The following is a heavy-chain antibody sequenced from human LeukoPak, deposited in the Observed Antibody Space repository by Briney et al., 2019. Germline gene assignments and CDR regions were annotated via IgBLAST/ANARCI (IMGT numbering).Heavy chain of an antibody. CDR1: GFTFGDYA. J-gene: IGHJ4*02. Sequence: GGSLRLSCTASGFTFGDYAMSWFRQAPGKGLEWVGFIRSKAYGGTTEYAASVKCRFTISRDDSKSIAYLQMNSLKTEDTAVYYCTREGPAWDTAMGDFDYWGQGTLVTVSS. CDR3: TREGPAWDTAMGDFDY. CDR2: IRSKAYGGTT. V-gene: IGHV3-49*03. D-gene: IGHD5-18*01.